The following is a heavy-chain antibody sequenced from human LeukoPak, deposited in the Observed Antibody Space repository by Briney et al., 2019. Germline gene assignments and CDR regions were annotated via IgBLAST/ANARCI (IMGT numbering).Heavy chain of an antibody. D-gene: IGHD3-3*01. J-gene: IGHJ4*02. CDR3: AKCAPQDYDFWSGYYPLDY. CDR2: IDQDGREK. V-gene: IGHV3-7*01. Sequence: PGGSLRLSCAASGFTLSIYWLSWVREVPGKGREWVANIDQDGREKYYVDSVKGRFTISRDNAKNSLYLQMNSLRAEDTAVYYCAKCAPQDYDFWSGYYPLDYRGQGTLVSVSS. CDR1: GFTLSIYW.